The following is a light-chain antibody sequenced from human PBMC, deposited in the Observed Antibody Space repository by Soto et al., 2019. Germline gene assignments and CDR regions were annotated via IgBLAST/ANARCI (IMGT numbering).Light chain of an antibody. CDR1: TGAVTSGHS. CDR3: FRSYTGTRRV. Sequence: QNVVTQEPSLTVSPGGTVTLTCGSSTGAVTSGHSPCLFQQKPGQAPRTLICGTTNKRSWTPARFSGSLLGGKAALTLSGAQPEDEAEYYCFRSYTGTRRVFGGGTKVTVL. J-gene: IGLJ3*02. V-gene: IGLV7-46*01. CDR2: GTT.